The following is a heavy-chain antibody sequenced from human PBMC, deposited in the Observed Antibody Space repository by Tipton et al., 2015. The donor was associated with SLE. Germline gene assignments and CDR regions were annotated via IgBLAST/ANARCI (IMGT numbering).Heavy chain of an antibody. CDR2: ISGYNGNT. J-gene: IGHJ4*02. CDR1: GYTFTSYG. Sequence: QVQLVQSGGEVKKAGASVKVSCKASGYTFTSYGITWVRQAPGQGLEWMGLISGYNGNTNYAQKFQGRVTMTTDISTTTAYMELRSLRSDDTAVYYCARDRGGIAPYWGQGTQVTVSS. CDR3: ARDRGGIAPY. D-gene: IGHD6-13*01. V-gene: IGHV1-18*01.